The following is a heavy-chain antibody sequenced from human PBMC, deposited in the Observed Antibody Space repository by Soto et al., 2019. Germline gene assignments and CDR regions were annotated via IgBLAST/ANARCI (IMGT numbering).Heavy chain of an antibody. CDR3: ARGPLVVPAAIRDYYYYGMDV. CDR2: ISSSSSYI. V-gene: IGHV3-21*01. CDR1: GFTFSSYS. D-gene: IGHD2-2*02. J-gene: IGHJ6*02. Sequence: GGSLRLSCAASGFTFSSYSMNWVRQAPGKGLEWVSSISSSSSYIYYADSVKGRFTISRDNAKNSLYLQMNSLRAEDTAVYYCARGPLVVPAAIRDYYYYGMDVWGQGTTVTVSS.